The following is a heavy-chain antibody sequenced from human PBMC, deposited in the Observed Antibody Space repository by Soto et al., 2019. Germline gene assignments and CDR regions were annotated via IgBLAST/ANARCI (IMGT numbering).Heavy chain of an antibody. J-gene: IGHJ4*02. V-gene: IGHV3-30-3*01. CDR1: GFSFSSYA. Sequence: HPGGSLRLSCAASGFSFSSYAMHWVRQAPGKGLEWVAVIRYDATTEYNADSVKGRFTISRDTSKNTLFLQMNSLRAEDTAVYYCAKDRYGDYGGIDYWGQGTMVTVSS. CDR2: IRYDATTE. D-gene: IGHD4-17*01. CDR3: AKDRYGDYGGIDY.